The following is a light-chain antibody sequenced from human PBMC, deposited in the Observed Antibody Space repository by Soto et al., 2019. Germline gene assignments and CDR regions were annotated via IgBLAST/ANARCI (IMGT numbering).Light chain of an antibody. CDR3: QQYGSSPQT. Sequence: EIVLTQSPGTLSLSPGERATLSCRASQSVSSSYLAWYQQKPGQAPRLLIYGASSRATGIPDRFSGSGSGTDFIFTISKLEPEDFAVYYCQQYGSSPQTFGQWTRLEIK. CDR1: QSVSSSY. J-gene: IGKJ5*01. V-gene: IGKV3-20*01. CDR2: GAS.